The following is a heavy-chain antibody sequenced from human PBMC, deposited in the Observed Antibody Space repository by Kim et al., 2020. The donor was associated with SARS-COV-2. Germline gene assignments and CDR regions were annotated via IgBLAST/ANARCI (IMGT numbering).Heavy chain of an antibody. J-gene: IGHJ4*02. CDR1: GFTFSSYG. Sequence: GGSLRLSCAASGFTFSSYGMHWVRQAPGKGLEWVAVIWYDGSNKYYADSVKGRFTISRDNSKNTLYLQMNSLRAEDTAVYYCARDMFGGAMVGIFDYWGQGTLVTVSS. CDR3: ARDMFGGAMVGIFDY. CDR2: IWYDGSNK. D-gene: IGHD3-16*02. V-gene: IGHV3-33*01.